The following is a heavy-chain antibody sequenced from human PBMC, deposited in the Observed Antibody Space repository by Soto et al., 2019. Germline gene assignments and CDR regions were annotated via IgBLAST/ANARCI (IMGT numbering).Heavy chain of an antibody. D-gene: IGHD3-10*01. J-gene: IGHJ4*02. V-gene: IGHV1-69*19. CDR1: GSTFNTYA. CDR3: AREVQVHTPAFVY. Sequence: QVQLVQSGAEMKKPGSSVKVSCQSSGSTFNTYAMNWVRQAPGQGPEWMGDISPMFGAANYAPKFQGRVTITADEPTGTSYMQLSSLTSEDTALYFCAREVQVHTPAFVYWGQGTLVTVSS. CDR2: ISPMFGAA.